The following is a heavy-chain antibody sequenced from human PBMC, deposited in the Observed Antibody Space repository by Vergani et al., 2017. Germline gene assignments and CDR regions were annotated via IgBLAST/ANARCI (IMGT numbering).Heavy chain of an antibody. J-gene: IGHJ3*02. CDR1: GFTFSSYA. V-gene: IGHV3-23*01. CDR3: AKVKDIVVVPSAIRAFDI. D-gene: IGHD2-2*02. Sequence: EVQLLESGGGLVQPGGSLRLSCAASGFTFSSYAMSWVRQAPGKGLEWVSAISGSGCSTYYADSVKGRFTISRDKSKNTLYLQMNSLRAEDTVVYYCAKVKDIVVVPSAIRAFDIWGQGTMVTVSS. CDR2: ISGSGCST.